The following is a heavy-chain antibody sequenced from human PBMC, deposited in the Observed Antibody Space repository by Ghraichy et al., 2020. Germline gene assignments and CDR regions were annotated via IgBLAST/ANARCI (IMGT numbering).Heavy chain of an antibody. V-gene: IGHV3-48*02. CDR1: GFTFSSYI. J-gene: IGHJ4*02. D-gene: IGHD1-26*01. CDR3: AREKSGSYYSLDY. CDR2: ISSSSSTI. Sequence: GGSLRLSCAASGFTFSSYIMNWVRQAPGKGLEWVSYISSSSSTIYYADSVKGRFTISRDNAKNSLYLQMNSLRDEDTAVYYCAREKSGSYYSLDYWGQGTLVTVSS.